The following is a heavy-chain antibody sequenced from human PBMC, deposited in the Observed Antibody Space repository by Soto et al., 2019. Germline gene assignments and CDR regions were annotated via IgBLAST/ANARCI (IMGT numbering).Heavy chain of an antibody. CDR1: GFTFSSYG. V-gene: IGHV3-30*18. J-gene: IGHJ5*02. Sequence: EGSLRLSCAASGFTFSSYGMHWVRQAPGKGLEWVAVISYDGSNKYYADSVKGRFTISRDNSKNTLYLQMNSLRAEDTAVYYCAKDTGTVHWFDPWGQGTLVTVSS. CDR3: AKDTGTVHWFDP. D-gene: IGHD2-8*02. CDR2: ISYDGSNK.